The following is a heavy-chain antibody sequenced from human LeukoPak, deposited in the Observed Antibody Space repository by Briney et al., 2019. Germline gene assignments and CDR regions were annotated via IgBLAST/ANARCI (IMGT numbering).Heavy chain of an antibody. CDR3: ARDGASTVTFYYYYYSMDV. J-gene: IGHJ6*02. V-gene: IGHV3-11*01. Sequence: GGSLRLSCAASGFTFSDYYMSWIRQAPGKGLEWVSYISSSGSTIYYADSVKGRFTISRDNAKNSLYLQMNSLRAEDTAVYYCARDGASTVTFYYYYYSMDVWGQGTTVTVSS. D-gene: IGHD4-17*01. CDR2: ISSSGSTI. CDR1: GFTFSDYY.